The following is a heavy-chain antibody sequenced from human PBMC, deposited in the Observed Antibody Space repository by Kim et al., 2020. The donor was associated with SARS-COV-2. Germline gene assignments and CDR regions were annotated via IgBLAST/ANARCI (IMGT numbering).Heavy chain of an antibody. V-gene: IGHV4-31*03. Sequence: SETLSLTCTVSGGSISSGGYYWSWIRQHPGKGLEWIGYIYYSGSTYYNPSLKSRVTISVDTSKNQFSLKLSSVTAADTAVYYCARVRRGYNYGFDYWGQGTLVTVSS. CDR1: GGSISSGGYY. CDR2: IYYSGST. D-gene: IGHD5-12*01. CDR3: ARVRRGYNYGFDY. J-gene: IGHJ4*02.